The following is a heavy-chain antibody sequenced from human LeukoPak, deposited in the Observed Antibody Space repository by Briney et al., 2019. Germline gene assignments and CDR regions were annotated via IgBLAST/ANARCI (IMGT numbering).Heavy chain of an antibody. D-gene: IGHD6-13*01. J-gene: IGHJ6*03. CDR2: INHSGST. V-gene: IGHV4-39*07. CDR3: ASRTAAYYYYYMDV. CDR1: GGSISSSNYF. Sequence: SETLSLTCTVSGGSISSSNYFWSWNRQPPGKGLEWIGEINHSGSTNYNPSLKSRVTISVDTSKNQFSLKLSSVTAADTAVYYCASRTAAYYYYYMDVWGKGTTVTISS.